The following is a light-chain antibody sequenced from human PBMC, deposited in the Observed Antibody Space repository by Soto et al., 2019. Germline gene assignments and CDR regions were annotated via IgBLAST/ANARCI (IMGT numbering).Light chain of an antibody. J-gene: IGKJ2*01. Sequence: DIQMTQSPSTLSASVGDRVTITCRASQSISSWLAWYQQKPGKAPKLLIYDASSLESGVPSRFSGSGSGTEFTLTIRSLQPDDFATNYCQQYNSYGFMYTFGQGTKLEIK. CDR3: QQYNSYGFMYT. CDR1: QSISSW. V-gene: IGKV1-5*01. CDR2: DAS.